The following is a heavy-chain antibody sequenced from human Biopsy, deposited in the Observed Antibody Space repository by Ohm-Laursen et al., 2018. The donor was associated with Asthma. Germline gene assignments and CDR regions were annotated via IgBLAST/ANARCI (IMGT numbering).Heavy chain of an antibody. CDR3: ARGGLHYYEYYGMDV. CDR1: GFTFDNYT. Sequence: SLRLSCSASGFTFDNYTMHWGRQAQGKGLEWVTIISYDGRNTYYADSVEGRFTISRDNSKNTLFLQMSSLKPEDTAVYYCARGGLHYYEYYGMDVWGQGTLVTFSS. V-gene: IGHV3-30*04. CDR2: ISYDGRNT. D-gene: IGHD2-21*02. J-gene: IGHJ6*02.